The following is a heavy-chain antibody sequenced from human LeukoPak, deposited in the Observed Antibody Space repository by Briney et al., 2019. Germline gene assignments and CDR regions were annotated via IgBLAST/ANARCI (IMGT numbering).Heavy chain of an antibody. J-gene: IGHJ5*02. CDR3: VRPYCGGECQSKNNWFDP. CDR1: DGSTTGYY. D-gene: IGHD2-21*01. V-gene: IGHV4-59*08. Sequence: PSETLSLTCSVSDGSTTGYYWSWIRQPPGKGLEWIAYVYYTGRTLYNPSLESRVTISVDTSKTQFSLTVTSVTAADTAVYYCVRPYCGGECQSKNNWFDPWGQGTLVTVSS. CDR2: VYYTGRT.